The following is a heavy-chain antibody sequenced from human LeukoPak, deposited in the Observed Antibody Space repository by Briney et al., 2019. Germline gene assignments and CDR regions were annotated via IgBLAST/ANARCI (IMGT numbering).Heavy chain of an antibody. CDR2: INGGNGKT. D-gene: IGHD1-1*01. CDR1: GDTFTSYA. CDR3: ARDGGYNWNDEDYGMDV. Sequence: ASVKVSCKASGDTFTSYAIHWVRQAPGQRLEWMGWINGGNGKTRYSRKVQGRVTITRDTSARTAYMELSSVRSEDTAVYYCARDGGYNWNDEDYGMDVWGKGTTVTVSS. J-gene: IGHJ6*04. V-gene: IGHV1-3*01.